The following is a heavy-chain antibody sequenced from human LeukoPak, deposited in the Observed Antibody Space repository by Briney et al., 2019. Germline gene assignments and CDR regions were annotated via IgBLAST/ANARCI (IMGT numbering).Heavy chain of an antibody. J-gene: IGHJ4*02. CDR3: ARDPEAQYYDFWSGYFDY. Sequence: SVKVSCKASGGTFSSYAISWVRQAPGQGLEWMGGIIPILGTANYAQKFQGRVTITADESTSTAYMELSSLRSEDTAVYYCARDPEAQYYDFWSGYFDYWGQGTLVTVSS. CDR1: GGTFSSYA. D-gene: IGHD3-3*01. V-gene: IGHV1-69*01. CDR2: IIPILGTA.